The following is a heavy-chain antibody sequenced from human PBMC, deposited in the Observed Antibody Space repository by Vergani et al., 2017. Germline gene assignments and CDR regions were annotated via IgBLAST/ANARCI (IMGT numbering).Heavy chain of an antibody. J-gene: IGHJ4*02. Sequence: QVQLVESGGGVVQPGRSLRLSCAASGFTFSSYGMHWVRQAPGKGLEWVAVIWYDGSNKYYADSVKGRFTISRDNSKNTLYLQMNSLRAEDTAVYYCVKADLYSSSSAFDYWGQGTLVTVSS. CDR2: IWYDGSNK. V-gene: IGHV3-33*06. CDR3: VKADLYSSSSAFDY. CDR1: GFTFSSYG. D-gene: IGHD6-6*01.